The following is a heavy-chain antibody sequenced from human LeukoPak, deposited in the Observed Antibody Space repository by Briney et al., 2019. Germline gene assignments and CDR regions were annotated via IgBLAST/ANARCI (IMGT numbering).Heavy chain of an antibody. V-gene: IGHV4-59*01. CDR2: IYYSGST. D-gene: IGHD2-2*01. J-gene: IGHJ6*03. CDR3: AREIVVVPAAIPGYYYMDV. CDR1: GGSISSYY. Sequence: SETLSLTCTVSGGSISSYYWSWIRQPPGKGLEWMGYIYYSGSTNYNPSLKSRVPISVDTSKNQFSLKLSTVTAADTAVYYCAREIVVVPAAIPGYYYMDVWGKGTTVTVSS.